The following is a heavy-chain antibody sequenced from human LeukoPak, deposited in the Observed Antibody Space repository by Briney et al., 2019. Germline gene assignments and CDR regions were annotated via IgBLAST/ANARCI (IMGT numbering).Heavy chain of an antibody. CDR2: ISNNGGYT. J-gene: IGHJ4*02. CDR3: AKGSYYDSSGSFYLDY. V-gene: IGHV3-23*01. D-gene: IGHD3-22*01. Sequence: GGSLRLSCAASGFTFSSSAMSWVRQAPGKGLEWVSAISNNGGYTYYADSVQGRFTISRDNSKSTLCLQMNSLRAEDTAVYYCAKGSYYDSSGSFYLDYWGQGTLVTVSS. CDR1: GFTFSSSA.